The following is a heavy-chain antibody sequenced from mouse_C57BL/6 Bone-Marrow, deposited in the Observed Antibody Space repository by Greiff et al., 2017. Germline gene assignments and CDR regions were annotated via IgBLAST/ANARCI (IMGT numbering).Heavy chain of an antibody. CDR1: GYTFTSSW. Sequence: VQLQQPGAELVMPGASVKLSCKASGYTFTSSWMHWVKQRPGQGLEWIGEIDPSDSYTNYNQKFKGKSTLTVDKSSSTAYMQLSSLTSEDSAVYYCARGSDGAVNWDSWYFDVWGTGTTVTVSS. CDR3: ARGSDGAVNWDSWYFDV. CDR2: IDPSDSYT. V-gene: IGHV1-69*01. J-gene: IGHJ1*03. D-gene: IGHD4-1*02.